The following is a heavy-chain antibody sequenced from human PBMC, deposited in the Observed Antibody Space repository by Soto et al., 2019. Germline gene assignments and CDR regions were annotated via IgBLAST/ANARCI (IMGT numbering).Heavy chain of an antibody. CDR1: GFTFSSYS. V-gene: IGHV3-21*01. J-gene: IGHJ4*02. D-gene: IGHD3-22*01. CDR3: ASHPRDSSAYWYYCAY. Sequence: EVQLVESGGGLVKPGGSLRLSCAASGFTFSSYSMNWVRQAPGKGLEWVSSISSSSSYIYYADSVKGRFTISRDNAKNSLYLQMTSLRAEHTAVYYCASHPRDSSAYWYYCAYWGQGTLVTVSS. CDR2: ISSSSSYI.